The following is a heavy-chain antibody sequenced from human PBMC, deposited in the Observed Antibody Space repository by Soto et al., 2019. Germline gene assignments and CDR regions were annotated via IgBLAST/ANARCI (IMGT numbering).Heavy chain of an antibody. Sequence: PGESLKISCKTSGCTFNSYWIAWVRQMPGKGLEFMGIIYPGDSETRYSPSFEGQVTISADESKTTAHLQWRSLKASDTAMYYCAKLRVPLPVTKISSLDLWGQGTLVTVSS. CDR2: IYPGDSET. CDR3: AKLRVPLPVTKISSLDL. CDR1: GCTFNSYW. D-gene: IGHD4-17*01. V-gene: IGHV5-51*01. J-gene: IGHJ4*02.